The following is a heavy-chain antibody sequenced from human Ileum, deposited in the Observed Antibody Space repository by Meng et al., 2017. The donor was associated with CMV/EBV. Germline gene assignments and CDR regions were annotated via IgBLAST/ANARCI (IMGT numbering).Heavy chain of an antibody. CDR1: GFGLSNYG. J-gene: IGHJ4*02. D-gene: IGHD6-25*01. CDR2: LYNSDGRA. CDR3: AQGPGGGGYGV. Sequence: GESLKISCAASGFGLSNYGINWVRQAPGKGLEWVSVLYNSDGRAYYADSVKGRFTVSRDSSKNTFYLQMTGLRGDDTAVYYCAQGPGGGGYGVWSQGTLVTVSS. V-gene: IGHV3-23*03.